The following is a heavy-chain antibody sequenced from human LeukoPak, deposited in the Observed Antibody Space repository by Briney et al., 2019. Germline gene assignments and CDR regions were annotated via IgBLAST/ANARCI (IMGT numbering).Heavy chain of an antibody. Sequence: ASVKVSCKASGYTFTGYYMHWVRQAPGQGLEWMGWINPNSGGTNYAQKLQGRVTMTTDTSTSTAYMELRSLRSDDTAVYYCARGFRPYGRTLGYWGQGTLVTVSS. V-gene: IGHV1-2*02. J-gene: IGHJ4*02. CDR2: INPNSGGT. CDR3: ARGFRPYGRTLGY. D-gene: IGHD4-17*01. CDR1: GYTFTGYY.